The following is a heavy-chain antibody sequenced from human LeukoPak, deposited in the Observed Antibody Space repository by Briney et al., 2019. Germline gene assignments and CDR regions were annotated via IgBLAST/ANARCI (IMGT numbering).Heavy chain of an antibody. D-gene: IGHD4-17*01. CDR2: IKQDGSQK. CDR1: GFTLTSFW. J-gene: IGHJ4*02. V-gene: IGHV3-7*01. Sequence: GRSLRPSCAASGFTLTSFWMSWVRQAPGDGLEWVGNIKQDGSQKYYVDSVKGRFTISRDNAKNSLYLQMNSLRAEDTAVYYCASLHVYGDYVGYWGQGTLVTVSS. CDR3: ASLHVYGDYVGY.